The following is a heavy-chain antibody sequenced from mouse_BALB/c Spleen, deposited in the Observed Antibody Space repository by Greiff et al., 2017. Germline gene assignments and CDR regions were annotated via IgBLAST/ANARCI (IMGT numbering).Heavy chain of an antibody. Sequence: EVKVIESGGGLVQPGGSLKLSCAASGFDFSRYWMSWVRQAPGKGLEWIGEINPDSSTINYTPSLKDKFIISRDNAKNTLYLQMSKVRSEDTALYYCARRGTAFAYWGQGTLVTVSA. D-gene: IGHD3-3*01. J-gene: IGHJ3*01. V-gene: IGHV4-1*02. CDR2: INPDSSTI. CDR3: ARRGTAFAY. CDR1: GFDFSRYW.